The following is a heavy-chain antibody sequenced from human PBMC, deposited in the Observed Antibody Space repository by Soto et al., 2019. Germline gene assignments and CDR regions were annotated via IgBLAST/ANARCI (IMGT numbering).Heavy chain of an antibody. V-gene: IGHV4-59*01. J-gene: IGHJ5*02. CDR3: ARDRSTYGGGGTGEVKENWFDP. CDR2: AYYSGST. D-gene: IGHD2-2*01. Sequence: SETLSLTCSVSGGSISHYYWSWIRQSPGKGLEWIGYAYYSGSTDYNPSLKSRVTMSVDTSKNQVSLKLNYVTTADTAVYYCARDRSTYGGGGTGEVKENWFDPWGPGTLVTVSS. CDR1: GGSISHYY.